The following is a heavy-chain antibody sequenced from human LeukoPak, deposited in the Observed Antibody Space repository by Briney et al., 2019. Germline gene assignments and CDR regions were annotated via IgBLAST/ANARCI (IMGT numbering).Heavy chain of an antibody. CDR2: INPSGGST. J-gene: IGHJ4*02. CDR3: ARGLPAMVDY. V-gene: IGHV1-46*01. CDR1: GYTFTSYY. D-gene: IGHD5-18*01. Sequence: GASVKVSCKASGYTFTSYYMHWVRQAPGQGLEWMGIINPSGGSTSYAQKFQGRVTMTRNTSISTAYMELSSLRSEDTAVYYCARGLPAMVDYWGQGTLVTVSS.